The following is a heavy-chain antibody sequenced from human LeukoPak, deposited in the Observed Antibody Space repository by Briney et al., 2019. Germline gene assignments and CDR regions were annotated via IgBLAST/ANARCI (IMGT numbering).Heavy chain of an antibody. CDR3: ARHGLPPKWGGPLDP. D-gene: IGHD3-10*01. CDR2: IYYSGST. CDR1: GGSISTYY. J-gene: IGHJ5*02. V-gene: IGHV4-59*08. Sequence: MPSETLSLTCTLSGGSISTYYWSWIRQPPGKGLEWIGYIYYSGSTNYNPSLKSRVTISVDTSKNQFSLKLSSVTAADTAVYYCARHGLPPKWGGPLDPWGQGTLVTVSS.